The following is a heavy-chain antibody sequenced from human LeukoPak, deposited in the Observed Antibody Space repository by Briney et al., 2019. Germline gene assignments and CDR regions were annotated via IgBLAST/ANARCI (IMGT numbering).Heavy chain of an antibody. Sequence: SETLSLTCTVSGGSINNSNDYWDWIRQPPGKGLEWIGSVHYSGYTYYSLSLKSRVTISADTSNNQFSLKLRSVTAADTAVFYCARRPHYGYYIGFIDYWGQGTLVTVSS. CDR3: ARRPHYGYYIGFIDY. J-gene: IGHJ4*02. D-gene: IGHD4-17*01. CDR1: GGSINNSNDY. V-gene: IGHV4-39*01. CDR2: VHYSGYT.